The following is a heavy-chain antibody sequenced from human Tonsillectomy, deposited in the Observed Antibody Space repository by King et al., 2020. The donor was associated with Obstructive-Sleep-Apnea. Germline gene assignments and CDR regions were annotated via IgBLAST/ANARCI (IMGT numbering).Heavy chain of an antibody. V-gene: IGHV3-21*01. CDR2: ISDSSDYI. Sequence: QLVQSGGGLVKAGGSLRLSCAASGFTFYTYRMHWVRQPPGKGLEWVSYISDSSDYIDYADSVKGRFTISRDNAKKSLYLQMNSLRAGDTAIYYCAREYYGSGDDAFDIWGQGTMVTVSS. D-gene: IGHD3-10*01. J-gene: IGHJ3*02. CDR3: AREYYGSGDDAFDI. CDR1: GFTFYTYR.